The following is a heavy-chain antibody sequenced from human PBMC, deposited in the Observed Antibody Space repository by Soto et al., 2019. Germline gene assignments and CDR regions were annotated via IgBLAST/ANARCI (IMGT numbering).Heavy chain of an antibody. CDR3: ARDGNLAVAPDPGYYYYGMDV. CDR2: ISAYNGNT. CDR1: GYTFTSYG. J-gene: IGHJ6*02. V-gene: IGHV1-18*04. Sequence: GASVKVSCKASGYTFTSYGISWVRQAPGQGLEWMGWISAYNGNTNYAQKLQGRVTMTTDTSTSTAYMELRSLRSDDTAVYYCARDGNLAVAPDPGYYYYGMDVWGQGTTVTVSS. D-gene: IGHD6-19*01.